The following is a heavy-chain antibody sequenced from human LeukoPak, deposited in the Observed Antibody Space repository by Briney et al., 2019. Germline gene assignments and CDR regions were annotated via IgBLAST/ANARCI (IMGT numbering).Heavy chain of an antibody. J-gene: IGHJ3*02. CDR3: ARVGQIENDAFDI. CDR1: GGTFSSYA. Sequence: SVKVSCKASGGTFSSYAISWVRQAPGQGLEWMGGIIPIFGTANYAQKFQGRVTITTDESTSTAYMELSSLRSEDTAVYYCARVGQIENDAFDIWGQGTMVTVSS. D-gene: IGHD2/OR15-2a*01. CDR2: IIPIFGTA. V-gene: IGHV1-69*05.